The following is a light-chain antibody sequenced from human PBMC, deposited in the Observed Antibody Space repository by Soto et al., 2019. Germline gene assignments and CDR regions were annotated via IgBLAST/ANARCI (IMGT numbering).Light chain of an antibody. CDR2: GAS. CDR3: QQYNNWRET. Sequence: EIVMTQSPATLSVSPGERATLSCRASQSVSSNLAWYQQKPGQAPRLLIYGASTRATGIPARFSGSGSGTEFTLTISSLQSEDFAVYYCQQYNNWRETFGQGTKVEIQ. CDR1: QSVSSN. V-gene: IGKV3-15*01. J-gene: IGKJ1*01.